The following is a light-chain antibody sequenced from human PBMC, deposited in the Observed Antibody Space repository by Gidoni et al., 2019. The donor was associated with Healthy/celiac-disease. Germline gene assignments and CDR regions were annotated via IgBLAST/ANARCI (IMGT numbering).Light chain of an antibody. V-gene: IGLV3-1*01. CDR2: QDS. CDR3: QAWDSSTAV. Sequence: SYDPTHPPSLSASPGQTASITCSGDKLGDKYACWYQQKPGQSPVLVIYQDSKRPSGIPERFSGSNSGNTATLTISGTQAMDEADYYCQAWDSSTAVFGGGTKLTVL. J-gene: IGLJ2*01. CDR1: KLGDKY.